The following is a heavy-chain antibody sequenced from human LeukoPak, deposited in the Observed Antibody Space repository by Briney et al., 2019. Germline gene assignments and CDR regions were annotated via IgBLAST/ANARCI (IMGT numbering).Heavy chain of an antibody. J-gene: IGHJ4*02. V-gene: IGHV3-64D*06. CDR1: GFTFSAFS. CDR2: IGGNGDTT. D-gene: IGHD2-8*01. Sequence: GRSLRLSCAASGFTFSAFSMHWLRQAPGKGPEYVSAIGGNGDTTYYADSVRGRFTTSRDNSKNILYLQMSSLRDGDTAVYYCAKAGGYCTTCLDFWGQGTLVTVSS. CDR3: AKAGGYCTTCLDF.